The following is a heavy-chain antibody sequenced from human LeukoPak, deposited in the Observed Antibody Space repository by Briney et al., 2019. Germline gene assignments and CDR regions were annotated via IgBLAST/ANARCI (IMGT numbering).Heavy chain of an antibody. Sequence: PGGSLRLSCAASGFTFSSYGMHWVRQAPGKGLEWVAFIRYDGSNKYYADSVKGRFTISRDNSKNTLYLQMNSLRAEDTAVYYCAKDKLNVVATMGDYWGQGTLVTVSS. CDR1: GFTFSSYG. D-gene: IGHD5-12*01. CDR3: AKDKLNVVATMGDY. J-gene: IGHJ4*02. CDR2: IRYDGSNK. V-gene: IGHV3-30*02.